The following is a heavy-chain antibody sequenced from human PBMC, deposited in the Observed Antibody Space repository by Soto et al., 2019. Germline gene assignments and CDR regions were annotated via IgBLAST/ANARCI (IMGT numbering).Heavy chain of an antibody. CDR3: VRRHVSATGIDWFDP. V-gene: IGHV1-3*01. CDR1: GYTFTSYG. CDR2: INAANGDT. Sequence: ASVKVSCKASGYTFTSYGVHWVRQAPGQRLEWMGWINAANGDTKYSPKFQGRVTITRDTSASTAYMELSSLRSEDTAVYYCVRRHVSATGIDWFDPWGQGTLVTVSS. D-gene: IGHD6-13*01. J-gene: IGHJ5*02.